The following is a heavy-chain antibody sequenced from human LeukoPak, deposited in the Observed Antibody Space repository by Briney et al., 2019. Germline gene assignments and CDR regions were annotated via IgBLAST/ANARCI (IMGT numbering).Heavy chain of an antibody. CDR3: ARDAGYSSGWYSIL. CDR2: IKQDGSEK. V-gene: IGHV3-7*01. J-gene: IGHJ4*02. D-gene: IGHD6-19*01. CDR1: GFTFSSYW. Sequence: GGSLRPSCAASGFTFSSYWMSWVRQAPGKGLEWVANIKQDGSEKYYVDSVKGRFTISRDNAKNSLYLQMNSLRAEDTAVYYCARDAGYSSGWYSILWGQGTLVTVSS.